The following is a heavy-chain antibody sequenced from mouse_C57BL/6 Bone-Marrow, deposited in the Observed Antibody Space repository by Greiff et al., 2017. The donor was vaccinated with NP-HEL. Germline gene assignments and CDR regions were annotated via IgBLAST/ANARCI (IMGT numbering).Heavy chain of an antibody. CDR3: ARGENYYGSSYYYAMDY. D-gene: IGHD1-1*01. CDR1: GFSLTSYA. CDR2: IWTGGGT. Sequence: VHLVESGPGLVAPSQSLSITCTVSGFSLTSYAISWVRQPPGKGLEWLGVIWTGGGTNYNSAIKSRLSISKDNSKSQVFLKMNSLQTDDTARYYCARGENYYGSSYYYAMDYWGQGTSVTVSS. V-gene: IGHV2-9-1*01. J-gene: IGHJ4*01.